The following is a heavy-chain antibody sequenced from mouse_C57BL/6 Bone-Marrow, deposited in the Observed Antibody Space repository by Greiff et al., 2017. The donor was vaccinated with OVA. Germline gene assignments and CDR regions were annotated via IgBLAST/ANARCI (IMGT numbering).Heavy chain of an antibody. D-gene: IGHD2-3*01. CDR3: ARFPDGSFAY. CDR1: GFTFSSYA. Sequence: EVKVVESGGGLVKPGGSLKLSCAASGFTFSSYAMSWVRQTPEKRLEWVATISDGGSYTYYPDNVKGRFTISRDNAKNNLYLQMSHLKSEDTAMYYCARFPDGSFAYWGQGTLVTVSA. CDR2: ISDGGSYT. J-gene: IGHJ3*01. V-gene: IGHV5-4*03.